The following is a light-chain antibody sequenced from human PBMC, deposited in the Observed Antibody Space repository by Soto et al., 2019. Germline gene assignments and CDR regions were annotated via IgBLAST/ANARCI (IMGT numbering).Light chain of an antibody. CDR1: QSVSNK. Sequence: EVVLTQSPATLSVSPGERATLSCRASQSVSNKLAWYQHKPGQAPRLLISAASNRATGIPVRFSGSGSGTDFTLTIISLQSEDFAVYYCQQYSYWPYAFGQGTKLEIK. CDR3: QQYSYWPYA. CDR2: AAS. J-gene: IGKJ2*01. V-gene: IGKV3-15*01.